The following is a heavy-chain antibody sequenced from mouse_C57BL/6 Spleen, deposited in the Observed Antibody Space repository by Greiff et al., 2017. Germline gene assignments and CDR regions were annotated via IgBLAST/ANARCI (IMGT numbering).Heavy chain of an antibody. J-gene: IGHJ4*01. CDR2: IWSGGST. CDR1: GFSLTSYG. V-gene: IGHV2-2*01. Sequence: VMLVESGPGLVQPSQSLSITCTVSGFSLTSYGVNWVRQSPGKGLEWLGVIWSGGSTDYNAAFISRLSISKDNSRSQVFFRMNSLQADDAAIYYCARNEPYAMDYWGQGTSVTVSS. CDR3: ARNEPYAMDY.